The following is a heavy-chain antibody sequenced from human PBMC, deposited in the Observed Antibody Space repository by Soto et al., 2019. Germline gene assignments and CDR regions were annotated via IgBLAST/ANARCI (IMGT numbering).Heavy chain of an antibody. CDR2: ISGSGDDT. V-gene: IGHV3-23*01. CDR3: ANPIPKTGTTFGF. Sequence: GGSKRVSCVASGFTFSNFARAWVRQNPGEGLEWVSAISGSGDDTFYADSMKGRFTISRDNSKDTLYLQINSLRAEDTAVYYCANPIPKTGTTFGFWGQGTLVTVSS. J-gene: IGHJ4*02. CDR1: GFTFSNFA. D-gene: IGHD1-1*01.